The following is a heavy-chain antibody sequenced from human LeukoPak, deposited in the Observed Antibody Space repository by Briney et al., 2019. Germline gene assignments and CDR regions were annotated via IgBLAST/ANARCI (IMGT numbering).Heavy chain of an antibody. V-gene: IGHV1-3*01. D-gene: IGHD6-19*01. CDR1: GYTFTSYA. CDR3: ARDLAEAGTNVDWFDP. Sequence: ASVKVSCKASGYTFTSYAMHWVRQAPGQRLEWMGWINAGNGNTKYSQRFQGRVTITRDTSASTAYMELSSLRSEDTAVYYCARDLAEAGTNVDWFDPWGQGTLVTVSS. CDR2: INAGNGNT. J-gene: IGHJ5*02.